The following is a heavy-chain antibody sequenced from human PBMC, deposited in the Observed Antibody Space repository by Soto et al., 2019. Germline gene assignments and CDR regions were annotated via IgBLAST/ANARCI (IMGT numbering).Heavy chain of an antibody. CDR3: ASDMSTT. V-gene: IGHV1-8*01. CDR2: MNPNSGHT. Sequence: QVQLVQSGAEVKKPGASVKVSCKASGYTFTSHDINWMRQATGQGLEWMGWMNPNSGHTNYAQKFQGRVTKTRDNSISTAYMELTNLRSEDTAIYYCASDMSTTWGQGTLVTVSS. D-gene: IGHD2-2*01. CDR1: GYTFTSHD. J-gene: IGHJ5*02.